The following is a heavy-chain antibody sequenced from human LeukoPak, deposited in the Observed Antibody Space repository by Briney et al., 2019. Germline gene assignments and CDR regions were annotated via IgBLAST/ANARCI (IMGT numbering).Heavy chain of an antibody. V-gene: IGHV4-39*07. D-gene: IGHD3-22*01. CDR3: ARVRSYYDSSGPSGVGDI. CDR1: GGSISSSSYY. CDR2: IYYSGST. Sequence: TSETLSLTCTVSGGSISSSSYYWGWIRQPPGKGLEWIGSIYYSGSTYYNPSLKSRVTISVDTSKNQFSLKLSSVTAADTAVYYCARVRSYYDSSGPSGVGDIWGQGTMVTVSS. J-gene: IGHJ3*02.